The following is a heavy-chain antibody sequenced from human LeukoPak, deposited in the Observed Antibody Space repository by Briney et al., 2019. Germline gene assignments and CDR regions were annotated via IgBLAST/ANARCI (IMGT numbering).Heavy chain of an antibody. D-gene: IGHD3-10*01. Sequence: SQTLSLTCAISGDSVSSNRVTWNWIRQSPSRGLEWLGRTYYRSKWSNDYAESVKSRIIINPDTSKNQFSLQLNSVTPEDTAVYYCARVRSGIFEYWGQEILVTVSP. CDR2: TYYRSKWSN. CDR1: GDSVSSNRVT. V-gene: IGHV6-1*01. J-gene: IGHJ4*02. CDR3: ARVRSGIFEY.